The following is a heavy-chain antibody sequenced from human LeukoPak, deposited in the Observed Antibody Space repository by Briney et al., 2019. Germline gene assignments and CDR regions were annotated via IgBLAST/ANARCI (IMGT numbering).Heavy chain of an antibody. CDR2: ISGSGGRT. V-gene: IGHV3-23*01. D-gene: IGHD3-22*01. Sequence: GGSLRLSCAPSGFTSTSYAMSWVRQAPGKGLEWVSAISGSGGRTYYAHSVKGRFTISRDNSKNTLYLQMNSLRAEDTAVYYCAKGMSGRYYDSSGYYYRTDLSKYYFDYWGQGTLVTVSS. CDR1: GFTSTSYA. CDR3: AKGMSGRYYDSSGYYYRTDLSKYYFDY. J-gene: IGHJ4*02.